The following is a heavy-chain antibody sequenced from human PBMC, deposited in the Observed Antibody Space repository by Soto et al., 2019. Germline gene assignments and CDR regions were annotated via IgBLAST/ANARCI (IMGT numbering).Heavy chain of an antibody. CDR2: ISAYNGNT. V-gene: IGHV1-18*01. CDR3: ARFRGYCGGDCYSGLDNWFDP. J-gene: IGHJ5*02. CDR1: GYTFTSYG. D-gene: IGHD2-21*02. Sequence: ASVKVSFKASGYTFTSYGISWVRQAPGQGLERMGWISAYNGNTNYAQKLQGRVTMTTDTSTSTAYMELRSLRSDDTAVYYCARFRGYCGGDCYSGLDNWFDPWGQGTLVTVSS.